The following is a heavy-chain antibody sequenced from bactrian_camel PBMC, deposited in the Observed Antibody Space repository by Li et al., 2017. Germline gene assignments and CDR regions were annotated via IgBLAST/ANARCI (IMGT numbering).Heavy chain of an antibody. CDR1: GKTNVLNC. V-gene: IGHV3S63*01. CDR2: ITRIHGGT. D-gene: IGHD2*01. J-gene: IGHJ4*01. Sequence: VQLVESGGGLVQAGGSLNLSCAATGKTNVLNCMGWFRQAPGKEREGVAVITRIHGGTEYADSVKGRFIISRDSSKMTWSLQMNNLKPEDTAMYYCAAVTGCYCSGRLRTYPYLGQGTQVTVS.